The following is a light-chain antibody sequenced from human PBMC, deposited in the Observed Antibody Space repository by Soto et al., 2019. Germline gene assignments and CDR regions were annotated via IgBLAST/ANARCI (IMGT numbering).Light chain of an antibody. CDR3: QQYNSYPLT. CDR1: QSISSW. J-gene: IGKJ4*01. Sequence: DIPMTQSPSTLSASVGDRVTITCRASQSISSWLAWYQQQPGKAPKLLIYDASSVESGVPSRFSGSGSGTEFTLTISSLQPDDFATYYCQQYNSYPLTFGGGTKVEIK. V-gene: IGKV1-5*01. CDR2: DAS.